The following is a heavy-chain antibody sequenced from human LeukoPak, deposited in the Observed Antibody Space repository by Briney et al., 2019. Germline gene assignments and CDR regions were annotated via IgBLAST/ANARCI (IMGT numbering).Heavy chain of an antibody. CDR2: INPNSGGT. D-gene: IGHD3-9*01. V-gene: IGHV1-2*02. Sequence: SVKVSCKASGYTFTGYYIHWVRQAPGQGLEWMGWINPNSGGTNYAQKFQGRVTMTRDTSISTAYMELSRLRSDDTAVYYCARAYYDILTGYYRFSYMDVWGKGTTVTVSS. CDR1: GYTFTGYY. J-gene: IGHJ6*03. CDR3: ARAYYDILTGYYRFSYMDV.